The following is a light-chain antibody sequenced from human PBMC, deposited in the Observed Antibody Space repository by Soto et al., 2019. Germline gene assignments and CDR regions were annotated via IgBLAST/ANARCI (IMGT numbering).Light chain of an antibody. CDR3: TSYTHSSTQV. CDR1: SSDVGAYNY. CDR2: EVS. Sequence: QSALTQPASVSGSPGQSITISCTGTSSDVGAYNYVSWYQLHPGKAPKLIISEVSNRPSGVSSRFSGSKSANTASLTISGLRAEDEADYYCTSYTHSSTQVFGTGTQLTVL. J-gene: IGLJ1*01. V-gene: IGLV2-14*01.